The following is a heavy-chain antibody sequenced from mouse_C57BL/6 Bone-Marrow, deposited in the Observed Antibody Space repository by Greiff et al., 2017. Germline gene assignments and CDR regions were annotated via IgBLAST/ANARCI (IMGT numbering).Heavy chain of an antibody. V-gene: IGHV5-4*01. J-gene: IGHJ1*03. Sequence: EVQLVESGGGLVKPGGSLKLSCAASGFTFSSYAMSWVRQTPEKRLEWVATISDGGSYTYYPDNVKGRFTISRDKAKNNLYLQMSHLKSEDTAMYYCARGLAYYSNYWYFDVWGTGTTVTVSS. CDR1: GFTFSSYA. CDR2: ISDGGSYT. CDR3: ARGLAYYSNYWYFDV. D-gene: IGHD2-5*01.